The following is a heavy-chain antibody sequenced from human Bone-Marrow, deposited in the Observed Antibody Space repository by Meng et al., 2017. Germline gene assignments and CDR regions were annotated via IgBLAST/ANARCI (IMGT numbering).Heavy chain of an antibody. CDR1: GITFRNLW. CDR2: IKSKVNGGTT. V-gene: IGHV3-15*01. J-gene: IGHJ5*02. D-gene: IGHD3-16*01. CDR3: TTDLPFTEGGDITT. Sequence: GESLKISCGASGITFRNLWMTWVRQAPGKGLEGVGRIKSKVNGGTTDFAAPVKGRFTISRDDPENTLYLQMNSLKTEDTAVYYCTTDLPFTEGGDITTWGQATLVTVSS.